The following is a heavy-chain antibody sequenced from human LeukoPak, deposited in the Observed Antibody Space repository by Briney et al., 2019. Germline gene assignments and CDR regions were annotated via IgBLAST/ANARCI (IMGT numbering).Heavy chain of an antibody. D-gene: IGHD3-10*01. V-gene: IGHV3-74*01. CDR3: AREGPLWFGELSVDY. Sequence: GGSLRLSCAASGFPFSSYWMAWVRQAPGKGLVWVSRINTDGSSTSYADSVKGRFTISRDNAKNTLYLQMNSLRAEATAVYYCAREGPLWFGELSVDYWGQGTLVTVSS. CDR1: GFPFSSYW. CDR2: INTDGSST. J-gene: IGHJ4*02.